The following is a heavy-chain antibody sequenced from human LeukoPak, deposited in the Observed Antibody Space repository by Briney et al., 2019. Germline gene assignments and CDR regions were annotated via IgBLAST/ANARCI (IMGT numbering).Heavy chain of an antibody. D-gene: IGHD6-13*01. CDR1: GFTFSSYS. J-gene: IGHJ4*02. CDR2: ISSSSSYI. Sequence: GGSLRLSCAASGFTFSSYSMNWVRQAPGKGLEWVSFISSSSSYIYYGNSVKGRFTISRDNAKNSLSLQMNSLRAEDTAVYYCARGTSSWHGVDYWGQGTLVAVSS. CDR3: ARGTSSWHGVDY. V-gene: IGHV3-21*01.